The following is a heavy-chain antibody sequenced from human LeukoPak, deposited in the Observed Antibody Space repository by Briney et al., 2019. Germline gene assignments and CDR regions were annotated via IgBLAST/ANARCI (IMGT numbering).Heavy chain of an antibody. D-gene: IGHD3-10*01. J-gene: IGHJ5*02. Sequence: ASVKVSCKASGGTFSSYGISWVRQAPGQGLEWMGGILPIFGTTNYAQKFQGRVTITADGSTSTAYMELTSLRSEDTAVYYCARKEDNYYGTSSNWFDPWGQGTLVTVSS. CDR3: ARKEDNYYGTSSNWFDP. CDR1: GGTFSSYG. V-gene: IGHV1-69*13. CDR2: ILPIFGTT.